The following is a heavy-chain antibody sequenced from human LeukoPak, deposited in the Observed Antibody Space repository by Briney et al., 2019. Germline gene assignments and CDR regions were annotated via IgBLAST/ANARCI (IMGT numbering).Heavy chain of an antibody. J-gene: IGHJ6*02. CDR3: ARHRYCSSTSCHYYYYYYGMDV. Sequence: SETLSLTCTVSGGSISSYYWSWIRQPPGKGLEWIGYIYYSGSTNYNPSLKSRVTISVDTSKNQFSLKLSSVTAADTAVYYCARHRYCSSTSCHYYYYYYGMDVWGRGTTVTVSS. D-gene: IGHD2-2*01. V-gene: IGHV4-59*08. CDR2: IYYSGST. CDR1: GGSISSYY.